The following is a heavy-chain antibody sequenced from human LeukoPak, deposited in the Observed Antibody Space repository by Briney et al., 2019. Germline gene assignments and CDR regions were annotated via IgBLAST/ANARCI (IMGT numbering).Heavy chain of an antibody. J-gene: IGHJ4*02. V-gene: IGHV1-18*01. CDR3: AREGDGDYEDYFDY. Sequence: GASVKVSCKASGYTFTSYGISLVRQAPGQGLEWMGWISAYNGNTNYAQKLQGRVTMTTDTSTSTAYMELRSLRSDDTAVYYCAREGDGDYEDYFDYWGQGTLVTVSS. CDR1: GYTFTSYG. CDR2: ISAYNGNT. D-gene: IGHD4-17*01.